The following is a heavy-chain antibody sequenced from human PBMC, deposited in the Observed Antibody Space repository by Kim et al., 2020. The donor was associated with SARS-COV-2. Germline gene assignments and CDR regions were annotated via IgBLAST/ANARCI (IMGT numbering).Heavy chain of an antibody. CDR3: ATGPDHSPASCYFYG. J-gene: IGHJ6*01. CDR1: GFTFSNYA. V-gene: IGHV3-48*03. D-gene: IGHD5-18*01. Sequence: GGSLRLSCAASGFTFSNYAIHWVRQAPGKGLEWVSYIPDSGTNKYYADSVKGRFTISRDNYKDSLYLQINSLRTDDTALYYCATGPDHSPASCYFYG. CDR2: IPDSGTNK.